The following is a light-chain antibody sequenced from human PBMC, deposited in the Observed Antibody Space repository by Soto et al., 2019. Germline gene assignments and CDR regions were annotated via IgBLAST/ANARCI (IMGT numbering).Light chain of an antibody. CDR3: MQTTQFPVT. J-gene: IGKJ5*01. CDR2: RTS. V-gene: IGKV2-24*01. Sequence: DIVMTQTPVSSPVTLGQPASISCRSSQSLVHSDGGTYLSWLQQRPGQPPRVLIYRTSNRFSGVPDRFRGSGAGTDFTLEISRVEAEDVGIYYCMQTTQFPVTFGQGTRLEIK. CDR1: QSLVHSDGGTY.